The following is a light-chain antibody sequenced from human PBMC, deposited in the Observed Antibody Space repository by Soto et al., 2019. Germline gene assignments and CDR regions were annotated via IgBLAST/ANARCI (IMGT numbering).Light chain of an antibody. CDR2: AAS. Sequence: DIQMTQSPSTLSASVGDRVTITCRASHSISSWLAWYQQKPGKAPNLLIYAASTLESGVPSRFSGSGSGTEFTLPISSLQPDDFATYYCQQYNSYWTFGQGTKVEI. V-gene: IGKV1-5*01. CDR3: QQYNSYWT. J-gene: IGKJ1*01. CDR1: HSISSW.